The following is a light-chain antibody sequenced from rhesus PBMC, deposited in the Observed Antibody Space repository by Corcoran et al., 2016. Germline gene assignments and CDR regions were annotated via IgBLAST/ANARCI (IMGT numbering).Light chain of an antibody. J-gene: IGKJ2*01. Sequence: DIQMTQSPSSLSASVGDRVTITCRASQDITNDLAWYQQKQGETPKLLIYEASSLQSGIPSRFSGSGSGTDFTLTISSLKSEDFATYYCQHYYNTPYSFGQGTKVEIK. V-gene: IGKV1-25*01. CDR3: QHYYNTPYS. CDR2: EAS. CDR1: QDITND.